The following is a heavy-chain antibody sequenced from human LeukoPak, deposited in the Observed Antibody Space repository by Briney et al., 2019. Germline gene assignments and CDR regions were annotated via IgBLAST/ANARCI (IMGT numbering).Heavy chain of an antibody. Sequence: PGGSLRLSCAASGFTFSSESMNWVRQAPGKGLEWVSYISSSSSTIYYADSVKGRFTISRDNAKNSLYLQMNSPRDEDTAVYFCARGGLVSFYESSGCFSFWGQGALVTVSS. J-gene: IGHJ4*02. V-gene: IGHV3-48*02. D-gene: IGHD3-22*01. CDR1: GFTFSSES. CDR2: ISSSSSTI. CDR3: ARGGLVSFYESSGCFSF.